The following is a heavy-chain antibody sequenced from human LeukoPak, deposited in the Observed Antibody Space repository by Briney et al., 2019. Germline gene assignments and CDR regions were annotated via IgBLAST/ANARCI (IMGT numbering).Heavy chain of an antibody. J-gene: IGHJ5*02. D-gene: IGHD2-8*01. V-gene: IGHV4-39*01. CDR3: ARSRYCTNALCNGGHWFDT. CDR2: LYNGEYS. CDR1: GGSISGTTYY. Sequence: SETLSLTCIVSGGSISGTTYYWGWIRQPPGKGLEWIGTLYNGEYSHPNPSLKSRIAISVDTSKNQLSLELRSVTAADTAVYYCARSRYCTNALCNGGHWFDTWGQGTPVTISS.